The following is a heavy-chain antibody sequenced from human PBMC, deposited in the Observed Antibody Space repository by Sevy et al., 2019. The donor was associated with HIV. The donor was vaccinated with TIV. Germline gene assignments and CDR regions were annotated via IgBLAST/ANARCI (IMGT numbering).Heavy chain of an antibody. CDR1: GFTFSNYG. CDR3: AKGAVDCSDGTCYSAYYYSVMDV. Sequence: LSLTCAASGFTFSNYGVHWVRQAPGKGLELVAVISYDGSNQYYADSVQGRFTISRDNSKNTLYLQMNSLRTEDTAVYYCAKGAVDCSDGTCYSAYYYSVMDVWGQGTTVTVSS. V-gene: IGHV3-30*18. CDR2: ISYDGSNQ. D-gene: IGHD2-15*01. J-gene: IGHJ6*02.